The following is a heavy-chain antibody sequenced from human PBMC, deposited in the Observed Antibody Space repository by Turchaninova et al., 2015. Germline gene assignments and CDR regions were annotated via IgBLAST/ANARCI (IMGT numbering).Heavy chain of an antibody. J-gene: IGHJ4*02. V-gene: IGHV3-23*01. D-gene: IGHD2/OR15-2a*01. Sequence: GGDLVQPGGSLRLSCAASGFSLSSYAMTWVRQGPGKGLEWVLTVSGSGLTTHHAESIRGRFTVSRDDSKSTLYLQISRLRAEASALYYCAKASGKFLSTTRCFFTNWGQGTRVTVSS. CDR2: VSGSGLTT. CDR3: AKASGKFLSTTRCFFTN. CDR1: GFSLSSYA.